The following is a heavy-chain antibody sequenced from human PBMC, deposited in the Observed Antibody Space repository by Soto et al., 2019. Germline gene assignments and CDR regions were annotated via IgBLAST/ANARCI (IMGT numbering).Heavy chain of an antibody. CDR3: ARGRSSPNFDP. J-gene: IGHJ5*02. Sequence: QVQLVQSGAEVRKPGSSVKVSCKISGGTFTNYVISSLRQAPGQGLEWMGGLIPIFGAANLAQKFQGRVTITADESTSTVNMELSSLTSEDTAVYYCARGRSSPNFDPWGQGTLVTVSS. V-gene: IGHV1-69*01. CDR2: LIPIFGAA. D-gene: IGHD6-6*01. CDR1: GGTFTNYV.